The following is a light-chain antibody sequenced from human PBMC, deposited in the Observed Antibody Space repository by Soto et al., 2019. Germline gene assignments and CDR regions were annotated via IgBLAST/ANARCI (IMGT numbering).Light chain of an antibody. J-gene: IGKJ3*01. Sequence: DIQMTQSPSSLSASVGARVSITCQASQDIRTSLSWFQQKPGRAPKLLIYGASNLETGVPSRFMGTGSGTDFTFTISSLQPEDISTYYCQHYHSLPPFTFGPRTKVDI. CDR1: QDIRTS. CDR2: GAS. V-gene: IGKV1-33*01. CDR3: QHYHSLPPFT.